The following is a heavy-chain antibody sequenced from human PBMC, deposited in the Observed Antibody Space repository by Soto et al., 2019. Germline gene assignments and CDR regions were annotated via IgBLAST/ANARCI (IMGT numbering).Heavy chain of an antibody. CDR2: IFSSGST. V-gene: IGHV4-4*07. D-gene: IGHD2-21*02. CDR3: ARDQGVVVTADNWFDP. J-gene: IGHJ5*02. CDR1: GGSITDYS. Sequence: SETLSLTCTVSGGSITDYSWVWIRQPAGKGLEWIGRIFSSGSTNYNPSLKGRITMSLDTSKNQFSLKLNSATATDTAVYFCARDQGVVVTADNWFDPWGKGIMVTVS.